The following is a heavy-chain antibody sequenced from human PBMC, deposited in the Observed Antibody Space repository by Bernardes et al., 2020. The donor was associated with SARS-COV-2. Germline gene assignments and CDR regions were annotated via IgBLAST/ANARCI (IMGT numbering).Heavy chain of an antibody. CDR2: IWYDGSNK. Sequence: GGSLRLSCAASGFTFSSYGMHWVRQAPGKGLEWVAVIWYDGSNKYYADSVKGRFTISRDNSKNTLYLQMNSLRAEDTAVYYCARAVAPEGYDILTGWGWDYYYYYGMDVWGQGTTVTVSS. V-gene: IGHV3-33*01. CDR3: ARAVAPEGYDILTGWGWDYYYYYGMDV. J-gene: IGHJ6*02. CDR1: GFTFSSYG. D-gene: IGHD3-9*01.